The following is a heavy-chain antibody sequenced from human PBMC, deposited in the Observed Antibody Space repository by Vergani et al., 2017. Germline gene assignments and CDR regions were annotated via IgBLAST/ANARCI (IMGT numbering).Heavy chain of an antibody. CDR3: ARVVLPWDGHYFEY. CDR2: ISGSGGRA. Sequence: ELQLMESGGGVVQPGGSLRLSCAASGFTFSSYGMYWVRQAPGKGLEWVSVISGSGGRAKYADSVKGRFTVSRDNSKKTLYLQLNRVRAEDTAVYYCARVVLPWDGHYFEYWGQGTLVTVSS. D-gene: IGHD1-26*01. J-gene: IGHJ4*02. CDR1: GFTFSSYG. V-gene: IGHV3-23*01.